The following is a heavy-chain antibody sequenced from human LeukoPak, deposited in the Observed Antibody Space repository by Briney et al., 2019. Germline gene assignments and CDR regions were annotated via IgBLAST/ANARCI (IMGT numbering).Heavy chain of an antibody. CDR3: ASLYGLGSYFDY. CDR2: IYYSGST. J-gene: IGHJ4*02. CDR1: GGSISSSSYY. D-gene: IGHD3-10*01. V-gene: IGHV4-39*01. Sequence: SETLSLTCSVSGGSISSSSYYWGWIRPPPGKGLEWIGSIYYSGSTYYNPSLKSRVTISVGMSKNQFSLKVTSVTAADTAVYYCASLYGLGSYFDYWGQGTLVTVSS.